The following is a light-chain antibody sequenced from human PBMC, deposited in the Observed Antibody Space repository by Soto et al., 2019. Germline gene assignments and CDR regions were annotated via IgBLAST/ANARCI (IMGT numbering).Light chain of an antibody. J-gene: IGKJ1*01. CDR3: QQYGRSPAT. CDR1: QSVSNNY. CDR2: GAS. V-gene: IGKV3-20*01. Sequence: EIVLTKSPGTLSLSLGERATLSCRASQSVSNNYLAWYQQKPGQAPRLLIFGASSRATGIPDRVSGSGSGTDLTRIISKLEPEDFAVYYCQQYGRSPATFGEGTKVEV.